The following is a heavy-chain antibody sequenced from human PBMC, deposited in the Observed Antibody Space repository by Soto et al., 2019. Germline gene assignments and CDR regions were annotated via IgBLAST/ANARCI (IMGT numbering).Heavy chain of an antibody. V-gene: IGHV3-30*18. J-gene: IGHJ4*02. CDR1: GFTFINYG. Sequence: GGSLRLSCAASGFTFINYGIHWVRQAPGKGLEWVAVISYDGSNIYYSDSVKGRFTISRDNSKNTPSLQMNSLRAEDSAVYYCAKGLLVSGWYYFDYWGQGTLVTVSS. CDR3: AKGLLVSGWYYFDY. CDR2: ISYDGSNI. D-gene: IGHD6-19*01.